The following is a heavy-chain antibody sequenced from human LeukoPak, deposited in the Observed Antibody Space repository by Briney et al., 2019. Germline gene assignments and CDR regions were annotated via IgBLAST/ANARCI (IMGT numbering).Heavy chain of an antibody. Sequence: PSETLSLTCAVSGATISSSNWWSWVRQPPGKGLEWIGDIYHNGNTNYNLSLKSRVTISVDKSKEQFSLSLTSVTAADTAVYYCARVDIGNSFDYWGQGTLVTVSS. CDR3: ARVDIGNSFDY. V-gene: IGHV4-4*02. J-gene: IGHJ4*02. D-gene: IGHD2-15*01. CDR1: GATISSSNW. CDR2: IYHNGNT.